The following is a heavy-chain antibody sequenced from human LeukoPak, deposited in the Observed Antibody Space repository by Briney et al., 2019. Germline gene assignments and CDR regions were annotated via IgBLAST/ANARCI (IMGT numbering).Heavy chain of an antibody. Sequence: PGGSLRLSCAASGFTFSNAWMSWVRQAPGKGLVWVSRINSDGSSTSYADSVKGRFTISRDNSKNTLYLQMNSLRAEDTAVYYCANPYYYDSSGGYYFDYWGQGTLVTVSS. CDR3: ANPYYYDSSGGYYFDY. J-gene: IGHJ4*02. CDR2: INSDGSST. V-gene: IGHV3-74*01. CDR1: GFTFSNAW. D-gene: IGHD3-22*01.